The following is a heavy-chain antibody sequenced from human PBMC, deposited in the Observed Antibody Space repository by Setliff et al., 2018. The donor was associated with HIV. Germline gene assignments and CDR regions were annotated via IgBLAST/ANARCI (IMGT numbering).Heavy chain of an antibody. J-gene: IGHJ4*02. D-gene: IGHD3-22*01. V-gene: IGHV1-69*05. Sequence: SVKVSCKASGGTFSSYAISWVRQSPGQGLEWMGGIIPIFGTANYAQKFQGRVTITTDESTSTAYMELSSLRSEDTAVYYCARVGVNDSGAWGQGTLVTVSS. CDR2: IIPIFGTA. CDR1: GGTFSSYA. CDR3: ARVGVNDSGA.